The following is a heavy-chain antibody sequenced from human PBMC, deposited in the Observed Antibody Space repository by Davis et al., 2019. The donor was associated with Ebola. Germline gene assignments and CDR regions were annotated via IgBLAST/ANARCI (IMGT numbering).Heavy chain of an antibody. V-gene: IGHV3-30-3*01. Sequence: PGGSLRLSCAASGFTFRSYAMHWVRQAPGKGLEWVALLSYNGNDESYADSVKGRFTISRDNSKSTLYLQMNSLRPEDTAVYYCARGQLDLEYWGQGTLVTVSS. CDR2: LSYNGNDE. CDR3: ARGQLDLEY. D-gene: IGHD6-6*01. J-gene: IGHJ4*02. CDR1: GFTFRSYA.